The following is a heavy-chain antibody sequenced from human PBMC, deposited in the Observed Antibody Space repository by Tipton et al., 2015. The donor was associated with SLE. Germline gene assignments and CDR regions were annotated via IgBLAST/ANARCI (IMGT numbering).Heavy chain of an antibody. J-gene: IGHJ3*02. CDR1: GGSISSHY. D-gene: IGHD5-18*01. CDR2: IYYSGST. V-gene: IGHV4-59*04. CDR3: ASGEVDTAMDDAFDI. Sequence: TLSLTCTVSGGSISSHYWSWIRQPPGKGLEWIGSIYYSGSTYYNPSLKSRVTISVDTSKNQFSLKLSSVTAADTAVYYCASGEVDTAMDDAFDIWGQGTMVTVSS.